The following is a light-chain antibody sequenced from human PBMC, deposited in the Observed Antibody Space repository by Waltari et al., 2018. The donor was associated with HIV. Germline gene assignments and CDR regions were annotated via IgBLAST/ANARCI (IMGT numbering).Light chain of an antibody. CDR1: ISDLGGLNL. CDR2: EVT. V-gene: IGLV2-14*01. CDR3: SSYAPAFSLM. J-gene: IGLJ3*02. Sequence: QPALTQPASVSGSPGQSITISCTGPISDLGGLNLVSWFQQPPGRAPKLLISEVTYRPSGVSDRFSASKSGNTASLTISGLQAEDEADYYCSSYAPAFSLMFGGGTKVTVL.